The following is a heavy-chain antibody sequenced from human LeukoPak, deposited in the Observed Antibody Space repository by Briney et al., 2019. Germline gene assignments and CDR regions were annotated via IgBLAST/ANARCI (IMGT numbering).Heavy chain of an antibody. CDR2: IYHSGST. CDR3: ARHGFWSGYNYVLDY. D-gene: IGHD3-3*01. V-gene: IGHV4-38-2*01. CDR1: GYSISSGFY. J-gene: IGHJ4*02. Sequence: SETLSLTCAVSGYSISSGFYWGWIRQPPGKGLEWIGTIYHSGSTYYNPSLKSRVTISVDSSKNQFSLKLSSVTAADTAVYYCARHGFWSGYNYVLDYWGQGTLVTVSS.